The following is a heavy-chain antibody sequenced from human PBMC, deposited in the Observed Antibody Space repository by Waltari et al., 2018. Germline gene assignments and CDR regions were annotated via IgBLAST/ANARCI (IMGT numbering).Heavy chain of an antibody. CDR2: ISGSGGST. V-gene: IGHV3-23*04. CDR3: AKVVGKQQLVQTLDY. Sequence: EVQLVESGGGLVQPGGSLRLSCAASGFTFSSYAMSWVRQAPGKGLEWVSAISGSGGSTYYADSVKGRFTMSRDKSKNTLYLQMNSLRAEDTAVYYCAKVVGKQQLVQTLDYWGQGTLVTVSS. CDR1: GFTFSSYA. J-gene: IGHJ4*02. D-gene: IGHD6-13*01.